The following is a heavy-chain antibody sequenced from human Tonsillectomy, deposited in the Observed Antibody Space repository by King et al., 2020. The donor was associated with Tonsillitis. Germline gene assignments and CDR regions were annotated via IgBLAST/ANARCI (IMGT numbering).Heavy chain of an antibody. Sequence: VQLVESGGGLVQPGGSLRLSCVASEFTFSDYWMHWVRQAPGKGLVWVSRIKSDGRATNYADSVKGRFTISRDNAKNTLYLQMNNMRAEDTAVYYCTRGVVYDYYTRSYYNCDSWGQGPLVTVSS. J-gene: IGHJ4*02. V-gene: IGHV3-74*01. CDR2: IKSDGRAT. CDR3: TRGVVYDYYTRSYYNCDS. D-gene: IGHD3-10*01. CDR1: EFTFSDYW.